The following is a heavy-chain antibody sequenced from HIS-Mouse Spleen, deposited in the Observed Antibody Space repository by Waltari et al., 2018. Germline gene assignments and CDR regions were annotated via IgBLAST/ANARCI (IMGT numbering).Heavy chain of an antibody. CDR2: IYSGDST. CDR3: ARETRTMTAYGMDV. J-gene: IGHJ6*02. V-gene: IGHV3-66*01. D-gene: IGHD3-3*01. Sequence: EVQLVESGGGLVQPGGSLRLPCAASGFTVSSNAMRWVALAPGKGLEWVSVIYSGDSTYYADSVKGRFTISRDNSKNTLYLQMNSLRAEDTAVYYCARETRTMTAYGMDVWGQGTTVTVSS. CDR1: GFTVSSNA.